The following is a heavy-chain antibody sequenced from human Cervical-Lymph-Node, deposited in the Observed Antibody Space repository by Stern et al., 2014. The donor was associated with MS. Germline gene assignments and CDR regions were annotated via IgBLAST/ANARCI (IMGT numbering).Heavy chain of an antibody. J-gene: IGHJ4*02. CDR2: IYPYDSDT. CDR1: GYSFTIYY. Sequence: VQLGQSGAEVKKPGESLKISCKLSGYSFTIYYIAWVRQMPGKGLEWMGVIYPYDSDTTYSPSFQGQVTISADKSIPPAYLQWSSLRASDTAMYYCARHVQGFDYWGQGTLVTVSS. V-gene: IGHV5-51*01. CDR3: ARHVQGFDY.